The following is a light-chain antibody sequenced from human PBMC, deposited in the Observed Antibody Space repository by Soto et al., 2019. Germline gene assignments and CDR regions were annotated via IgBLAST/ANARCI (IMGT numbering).Light chain of an antibody. Sequence: EIVLTQSPATLSLSPGERATLSCRASQSVSSYLAWYQQKPGQAPRLLIYDASTRATGIPARFSGSGSGTDFTLTISSLQAEDVAVYYCQQYYSTPQTFGQGTKVDIK. J-gene: IGKJ1*01. CDR3: QQYYSTPQT. CDR2: DAS. V-gene: IGKV3-11*01. CDR1: QSVSSY.